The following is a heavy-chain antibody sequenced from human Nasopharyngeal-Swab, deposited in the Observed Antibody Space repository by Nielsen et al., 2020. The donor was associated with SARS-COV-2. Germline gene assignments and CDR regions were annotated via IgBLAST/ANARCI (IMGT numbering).Heavy chain of an antibody. D-gene: IGHD3-22*01. Sequence: WIRQPPGKGLEWVANIKQDGSEKYYVDSVKGRFTISRDNAKNSLYLQMNSLRAEDTAVYYCARDEGYCYDSSGYFDYWGQGTLVTVSS. CDR2: IKQDGSEK. CDR3: ARDEGYCYDSSGYFDY. V-gene: IGHV3-7*01. J-gene: IGHJ4*02.